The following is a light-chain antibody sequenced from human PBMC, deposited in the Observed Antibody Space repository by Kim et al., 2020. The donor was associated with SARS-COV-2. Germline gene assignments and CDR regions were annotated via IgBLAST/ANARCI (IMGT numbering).Light chain of an antibody. CDR1: SGHSSYA. Sequence: AVKLTCTLSSGHSSYAIAWHQQQPEKGPRYLMKLNSDGSHSKGDGIPDRFSGSSSGAERYLTISSLQSEDEADYYCQTWGTGFWVFGGGTKLTVL. V-gene: IGLV4-69*01. CDR3: QTWGTGFWV. CDR2: LNSDGSH. J-gene: IGLJ3*02.